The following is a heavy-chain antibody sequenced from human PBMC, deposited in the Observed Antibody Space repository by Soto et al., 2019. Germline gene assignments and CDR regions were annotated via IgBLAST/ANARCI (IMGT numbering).Heavy chain of an antibody. CDR1: GFTVSNNY. V-gene: IGHV3-53*01. J-gene: IGHJ4*02. CDR2: IYSGGYT. D-gene: IGHD3-10*01. Sequence: EVQLVESGGGLIQPGGSLRLSCAVSGFTVSNNYMSWVRQAPGKGLEGVSVIYSGGYTAYGDSVKGRFTISRDNSKHPLSLQKNPGGAPDTALFIRAAHPGGGGYWGQGTLVTVSS. CDR3: AAHPGGGGY.